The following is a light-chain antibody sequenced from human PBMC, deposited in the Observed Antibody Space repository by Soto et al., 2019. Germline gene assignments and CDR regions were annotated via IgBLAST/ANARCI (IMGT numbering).Light chain of an antibody. CDR2: DAT. CDR1: LNISTL. Sequence: DIQMTQSPSTLSAYVGDRVTITCRASLNISTLLAWYQQKPGKTPKLLIFDATRLESGITSRFSGSGSGTEFTLTICTLQPDDFATYYFQQYHSYRPFGQGTK. J-gene: IGKJ1*01. V-gene: IGKV1-5*01. CDR3: QQYHSYRP.